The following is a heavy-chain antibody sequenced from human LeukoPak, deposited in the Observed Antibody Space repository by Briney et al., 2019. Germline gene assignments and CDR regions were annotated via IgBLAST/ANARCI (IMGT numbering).Heavy chain of an antibody. CDR3: ARSPGIAAAGTVNWNDGYDY. Sequence: GGSLRLSCAASGFTFSSYAMHWVRQAPGKGLEWVAVISYDGSNKYYADSVKGRFTISRDNSKNTLYLQMTSLRAEDTAVYYCARSPGIAAAGTVNWNDGYDYWGQGTLVTVSS. D-gene: IGHD6-13*01. CDR1: GFTFSSYA. J-gene: IGHJ4*02. CDR2: ISYDGSNK. V-gene: IGHV3-30*04.